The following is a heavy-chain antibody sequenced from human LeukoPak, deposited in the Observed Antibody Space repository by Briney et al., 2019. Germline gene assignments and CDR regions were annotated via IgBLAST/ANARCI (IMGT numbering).Heavy chain of an antibody. CDR3: ARSMEMARFDP. J-gene: IGHJ5*02. D-gene: IGHD1-1*01. CDR1: GGTFSSYA. CDR2: IIPIFGTA. Sequence: GASVKVSCKASGGTFSSYAISWVRQAPGQGLEWMGGIIPIFGTANYAQKFQGRATITADESTSTAYMELSSLRSEDTAVYYCARSMEMARFDPWGQGTLVTVSS. V-gene: IGHV1-69*13.